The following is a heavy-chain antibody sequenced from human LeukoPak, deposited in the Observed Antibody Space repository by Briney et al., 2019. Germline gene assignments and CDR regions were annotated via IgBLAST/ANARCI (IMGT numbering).Heavy chain of an antibody. J-gene: IGHJ4*02. CDR2: MSTSGTYT. D-gene: IGHD6-19*01. Sequence: GGCLRLSCAASGFTFTPYTMNWIRQAPGKGLEWVASMSTSGTYTYYADSVKGRFTVSRDNAKNSLYLQMNSLRAVDTAVYYCAREGSSEEFDYWGQGTLVTVSS. V-gene: IGHV3-21*01. CDR3: AREGSSEEFDY. CDR1: GFTFTPYT.